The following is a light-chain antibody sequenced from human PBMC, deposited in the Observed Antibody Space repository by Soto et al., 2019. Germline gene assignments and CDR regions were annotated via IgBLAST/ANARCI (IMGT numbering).Light chain of an antibody. J-gene: IGKJ2*01. V-gene: IGKV3-20*01. CDR1: QSVSSSY. CDR2: GAS. CDR3: QQYGSSPNT. Sequence: EIVLTQSPGTLSLSPGERATLSCRASQSVSSSYLAWYQQKPVQAPRRLIYGASSRATGIPDRFSGSGSGTDFTITISRLEPEDFAVYYCQQYGSSPNTFGQGTKLEIK.